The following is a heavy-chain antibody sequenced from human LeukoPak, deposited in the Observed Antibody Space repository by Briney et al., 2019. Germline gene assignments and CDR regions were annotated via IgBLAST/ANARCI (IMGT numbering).Heavy chain of an antibody. D-gene: IGHD5-18*01. CDR1: GGTFSSYA. V-gene: IGHV1-69*06. J-gene: IGHJ6*03. CDR2: IIPIFGTA. CDR3: AGFTAIRKGYYYYMDV. Sequence: ASVKVSCKASGGTFSSYAISWVRQAPGQGLEWMGGIIPIFGTANYAQKFQGRVTITADKSTSTAYMELSSLRSEDTAVYYCAGFTAIRKGYYYYMDVWGKGTTVTVSS.